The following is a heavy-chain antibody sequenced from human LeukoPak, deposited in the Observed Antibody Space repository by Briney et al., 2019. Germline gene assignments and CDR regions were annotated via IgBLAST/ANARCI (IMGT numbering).Heavy chain of an antibody. J-gene: IGHJ5*02. V-gene: IGHV3-23*01. Sequence: GGSLRLSCAASGFTFSSSAMSWVRQAPGKGLEWVSAISGSGGSTYYADSVKGRFTISRDNSKNTLYLQMNSLRAEDTAVYYCAKSGCSGGSCYWFDPWGQGTLVTVSS. CDR3: AKSGCSGGSCYWFDP. D-gene: IGHD2-15*01. CDR2: ISGSGGST. CDR1: GFTFSSSA.